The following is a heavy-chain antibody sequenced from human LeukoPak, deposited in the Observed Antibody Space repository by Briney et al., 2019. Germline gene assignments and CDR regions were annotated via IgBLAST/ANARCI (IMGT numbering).Heavy chain of an antibody. V-gene: IGHV1-3*01. D-gene: IGHD6-13*01. CDR3: ARPAHSSWYLGDNFDY. CDR2: INAGNGNT. Sequence: GASVKVSCKASGYTFTSYAMHWVRQAPGQRLEWMGWINAGNGNTKYSQKFQGRVTITRDTSASTAYVELSSLRSEDTAVYYCARPAHSSWYLGDNFDYWGQGTLVTVSS. J-gene: IGHJ4*02. CDR1: GYTFTSYA.